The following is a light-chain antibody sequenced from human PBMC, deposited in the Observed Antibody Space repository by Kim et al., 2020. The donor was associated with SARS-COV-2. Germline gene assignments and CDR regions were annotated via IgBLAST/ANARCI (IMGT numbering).Light chain of an antibody. Sequence: VSPGERATLSGRASQSVSSNLAWYQQKPGQAPRLLIYAASTRATGIPVRFSGSGSGTEFTLTISSLQSEDFAVYYCQQYNSWPRTFGQGTKVDIK. J-gene: IGKJ1*01. V-gene: IGKV3-15*01. CDR1: QSVSSN. CDR3: QQYNSWPRT. CDR2: AAS.